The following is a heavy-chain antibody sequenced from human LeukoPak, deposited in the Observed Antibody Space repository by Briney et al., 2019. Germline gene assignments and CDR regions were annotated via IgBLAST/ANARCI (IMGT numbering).Heavy chain of an antibody. CDR1: GFTFDDYA. D-gene: IGHD5-12*01. CDR2: ISWNSGSI. J-gene: IGHJ5*02. V-gene: IGHV3-9*01. CDR3: AKDIQGLRLEDNWFDP. Sequence: QPGRSLRLSCAASGFTFDDYAMHWVRQAPGKGLEWVSGISWNSGSIGYADSVKGRFTISRDNAKNSLYLQMNSLRAEDTALYYCAKDIQGLRLEDNWFDPWGQGTLVTVSS.